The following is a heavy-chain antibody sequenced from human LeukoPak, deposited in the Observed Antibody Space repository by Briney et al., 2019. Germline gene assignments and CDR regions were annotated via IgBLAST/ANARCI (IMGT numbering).Heavy chain of an antibody. Sequence: GGSLRLSCAASGFTFSSYGMHWVRQAPGKGLEWVAFIRYDGSNKYYADSVKGRFTISRDNSKNTLYLQMNSLRAEDTAVYYCARDGDYGDYQFDYWGQGTLVTVSS. CDR3: ARDGDYGDYQFDY. CDR2: IRYDGSNK. CDR1: GFTFSSYG. D-gene: IGHD4-17*01. V-gene: IGHV3-30*02. J-gene: IGHJ4*02.